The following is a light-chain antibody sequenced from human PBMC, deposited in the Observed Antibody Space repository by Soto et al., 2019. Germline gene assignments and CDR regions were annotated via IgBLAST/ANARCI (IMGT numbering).Light chain of an antibody. Sequence: IQMTQSRYSLSASVGERVTLTCIASQGISSYLAWYQQKPGKAPKLLIYAASTLQSGVPSRFSGSGSGTDFTLTISSLQPEDFATYYCQQLNSYPSITFGQGTRLQIK. CDR2: AAS. CDR1: QGISSY. V-gene: IGKV1-9*01. CDR3: QQLNSYPSIT. J-gene: IGKJ5*01.